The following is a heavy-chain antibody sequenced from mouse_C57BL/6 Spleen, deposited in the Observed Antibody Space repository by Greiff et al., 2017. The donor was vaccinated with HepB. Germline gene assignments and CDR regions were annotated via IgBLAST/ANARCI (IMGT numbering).Heavy chain of an antibody. J-gene: IGHJ1*03. Sequence: DVQLQESGGGLVKPGGSLKLSCAASGFTFSSYAMSWVRQTPEKRLEWVATISDGGSYTYYPDNVKGRFTISRDNAKNNLYLQMSHLKSEDTAMYYCARDRGIVTDWYFDVWGTGTTVTVSS. V-gene: IGHV5-4*01. CDR3: ARDRGIVTDWYFDV. CDR2: ISDGGSYT. D-gene: IGHD2-5*01. CDR1: GFTFSSYA.